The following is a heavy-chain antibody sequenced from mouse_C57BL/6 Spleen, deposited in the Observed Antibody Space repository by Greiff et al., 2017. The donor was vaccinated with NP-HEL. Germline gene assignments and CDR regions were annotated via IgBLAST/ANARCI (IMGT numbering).Heavy chain of an antibody. CDR2: IYPRSGNT. D-gene: IGHD2-3*01. V-gene: IGHV1-81*01. J-gene: IGHJ1*03. CDR3: ARWLMVTYRYFDV. Sequence: QVQLQQSGAELARPGASVKLSCKASGYTFTSYGISWVKQRTGQGLEWIGEIYPRSGNTYYNEKFKGKATLTADKSSSTAYMELRSLTSEDSAVYFCARWLMVTYRYFDVWGTGTTVTVSS. CDR1: GYTFTSYG.